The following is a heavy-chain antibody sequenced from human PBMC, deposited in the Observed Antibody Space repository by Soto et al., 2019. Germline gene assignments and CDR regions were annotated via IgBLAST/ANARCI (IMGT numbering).Heavy chain of an antibody. CDR3: ARDRNTVSPVSQY. CDR1: GFTFSSYS. D-gene: IGHD4-17*01. CDR2: ISSSSSYI. J-gene: IGHJ4*02. Sequence: GGSLRLSCAASGFTFSSYSMNWVRQAPGKGLEWVSSISSSSSYIYYADSVKGRFTISRDNAKNSLYLQMNSLRAEDTAVYYCARDRNTVSPVSQYWGQGTLVTVSS. V-gene: IGHV3-21*01.